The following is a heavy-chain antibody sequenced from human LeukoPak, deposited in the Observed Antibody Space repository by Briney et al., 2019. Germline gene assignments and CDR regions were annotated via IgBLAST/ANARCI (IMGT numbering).Heavy chain of an antibody. CDR1: GYTFTGYY. Sequence: ASVKVSCKASGYTFTGYYMHWVRQAPGQGLEWMGWINPNSGGTNYAQKFQGRVTMTRDTSISTAYMELSRLRSDDTAVYYCARDFSPHCSGGSCYLDWFDPWGQGTPVTVSS. D-gene: IGHD2-15*01. J-gene: IGHJ5*02. CDR3: ARDFSPHCSGGSCYLDWFDP. V-gene: IGHV1-2*02. CDR2: INPNSGGT.